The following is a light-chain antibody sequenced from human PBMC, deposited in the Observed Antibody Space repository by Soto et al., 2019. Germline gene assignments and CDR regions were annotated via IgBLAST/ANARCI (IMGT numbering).Light chain of an antibody. J-gene: IGKJ1*01. CDR1: QVIRTS. CDR2: DAS. V-gene: IGKV1-5*01. Sequence: GESATITCRASQVIRTSLAWHQVKPGKAPQLLIYDASNLESGVPSSFSGSGSGTEFTLTIRSLHPDDFATYDCQQYSSYWTFGQGTKVDIK. CDR3: QQYSSYWT.